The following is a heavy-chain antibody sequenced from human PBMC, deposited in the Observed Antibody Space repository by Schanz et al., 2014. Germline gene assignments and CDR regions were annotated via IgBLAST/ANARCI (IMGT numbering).Heavy chain of an antibody. J-gene: IGHJ3*01. CDR3: ATNSPFRMVRGSNAFDA. CDR2: INPSGGST. D-gene: IGHD3-10*01. V-gene: IGHV1-46*03. Sequence: QLMQSGSEVRKPGASVKVSCKASGYTFTTYYIHWVRQAPGQGLEWMGIINPSGGSTSYAQKFQSRVTMTEDTSTETAYMELSGLRAGDTAVYYCATNSPFRMVRGSNAFDAWGQGTMVTVSS. CDR1: GYTFTTYY.